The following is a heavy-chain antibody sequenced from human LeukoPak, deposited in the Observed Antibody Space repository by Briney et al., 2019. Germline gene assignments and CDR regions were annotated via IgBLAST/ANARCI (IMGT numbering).Heavy chain of an antibody. D-gene: IGHD3-22*01. CDR1: GFTFSDYY. J-gene: IGHJ6*02. Sequence: GGSLRLSCAASGFTFSDYYMSWIRQAPGKGLEWVSYISSSGSTIYYADSVKGRSTISRGNAKNSLYLQMNSLRAEDTAVYYCARDLPITMIVAQYSGGMDVWGQGTTVTVSS. CDR3: ARDLPITMIVAQYSGGMDV. V-gene: IGHV3-11*01. CDR2: ISSSGSTI.